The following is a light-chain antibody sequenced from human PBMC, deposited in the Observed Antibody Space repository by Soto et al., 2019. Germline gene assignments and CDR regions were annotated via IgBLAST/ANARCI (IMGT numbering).Light chain of an antibody. V-gene: IGLV2-8*01. Sequence: QSVLTQLPSASGSPGQSVTISFTGTSSDVGGYNYVSWYQQHPGKAPRLMIYDVIKRPSGVPDRFSGSKSGNTASLTVSGLQAEDEADYYCSSYAGSTNFVFGPGTKLTVL. CDR2: DVI. J-gene: IGLJ1*01. CDR3: SSYAGSTNFV. CDR1: SSDVGGYNY.